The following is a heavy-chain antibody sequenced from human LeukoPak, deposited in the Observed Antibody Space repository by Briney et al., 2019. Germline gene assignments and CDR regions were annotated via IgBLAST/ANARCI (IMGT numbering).Heavy chain of an antibody. V-gene: IGHV3-23*01. J-gene: IGHJ3*02. Sequence: GGSLRLSFTSSGFTYSAYAMMGVRQARGKGPEGVSAIRGGSGSALHADYGKGRFTISKDNSKYTLFLQMNSLRAEDTAVYYCARDPNGDYIGAFDMWGPGTMVTVSS. CDR2: IRGGSGSA. D-gene: IGHD4-17*01. CDR1: GFTYSAYA. CDR3: ARDPNGDYIGAFDM.